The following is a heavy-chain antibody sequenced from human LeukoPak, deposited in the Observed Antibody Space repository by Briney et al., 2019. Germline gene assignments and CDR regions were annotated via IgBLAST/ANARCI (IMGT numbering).Heavy chain of an antibody. D-gene: IGHD1-26*01. V-gene: IGHV1-46*01. CDR1: GYTFTNYY. CDR2: INPSGGST. J-gene: IGHJ4*02. CDR3: ARWSYGDYVDY. Sequence: ASVKVSCKASGYTFTNYYIHWVRQAPGQGLECMGIINPSGGSTSYAQKFQGRVTTTRDMSTSTVYMELSRLRSDDTAVYYCARWSYGDYVDYWGQGTLVTVSS.